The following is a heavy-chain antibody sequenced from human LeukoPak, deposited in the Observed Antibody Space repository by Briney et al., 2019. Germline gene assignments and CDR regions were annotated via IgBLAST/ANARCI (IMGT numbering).Heavy chain of an antibody. V-gene: IGHV3-48*04. CDR1: GFTFSTYS. CDR3: ARDSAVPAAQLDH. J-gene: IGHJ4*02. CDR2: ISSTSSII. D-gene: IGHD2-2*01. Sequence: PGGSLRLSCAASGFTFSTYSMNWVRQAPGKGLEWVSYISSTSSIIDYADSVKGRFTISRDNAKDSLYLQMNSLRVEDTAVYYCARDSAVPAAQLDHWGQGTLVTVSS.